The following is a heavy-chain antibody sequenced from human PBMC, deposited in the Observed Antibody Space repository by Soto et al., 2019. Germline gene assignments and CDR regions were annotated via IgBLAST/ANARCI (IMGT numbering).Heavy chain of an antibody. D-gene: IGHD3-10*01. Sequence: QVQLQESGPGLVKPSGTLSLTCTVSGGSINNYYWSWIRQAPGQGLEWIGYIYYTGTAYYNPSLKGRVRISIDVSRNQFSLKLDSVTAADTAVYYCARDHPQFGGMDWFDPWGQGTLVTVSS. J-gene: IGHJ5*02. V-gene: IGHV4-59*01. CDR2: IYYTGTA. CDR1: GGSINNYY. CDR3: ARDHPQFGGMDWFDP.